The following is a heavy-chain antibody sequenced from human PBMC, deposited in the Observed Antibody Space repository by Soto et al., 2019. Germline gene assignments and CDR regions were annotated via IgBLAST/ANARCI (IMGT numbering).Heavy chain of an antibody. CDR2: IWYDGSNK. Sequence: QVQLVESGGGVVQPGRSLRLSCAASGFTFSSYGMHWVRQAPGKGLEWVAVIWYDGSNKYYADSVKGRFTISRDNSKNTLYLQMNSLRAEDKAVYYCATDPDILTGYYDPQHNYFDYWGQGTLVTVSS. D-gene: IGHD3-9*01. J-gene: IGHJ4*02. CDR3: ATDPDILTGYYDPQHNYFDY. V-gene: IGHV3-33*01. CDR1: GFTFSSYG.